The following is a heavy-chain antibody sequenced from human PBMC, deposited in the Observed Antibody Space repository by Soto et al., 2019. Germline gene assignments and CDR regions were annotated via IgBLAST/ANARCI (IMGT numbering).Heavy chain of an antibody. CDR3: ARPTMVRGDCYYGMDV. D-gene: IGHD3-10*01. V-gene: IGHV3-33*01. J-gene: IGHJ6*02. Sequence: QVQLVESGGGVVQPGRSLRLSCAASGFTFSSYGMHWVRQAPGKGLEWVAVIWYDGSNKYYADSVKGRFTISRDNSKNTLYLQMNSLRAEATAVYYCARPTMVRGDCYYGMDVWGQGTTVTVSS. CDR2: IWYDGSNK. CDR1: GFTFSSYG.